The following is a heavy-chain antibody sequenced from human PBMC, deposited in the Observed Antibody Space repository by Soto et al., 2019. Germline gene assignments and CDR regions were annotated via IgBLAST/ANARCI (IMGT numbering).Heavy chain of an antibody. D-gene: IGHD6-13*01. Sequence: GGSLRLSCAASGFTFSSYGMHWVRQAPGKGLEWVAVISYDGSNKYYADSVKGRFTISRDNSKNTLYLQMNSLRAEDTAVYYCAKDKRDSSWYDYFDYWGQGTLVTVSS. CDR2: ISYDGSNK. V-gene: IGHV3-30*18. CDR1: GFTFSSYG. J-gene: IGHJ4*02. CDR3: AKDKRDSSWYDYFDY.